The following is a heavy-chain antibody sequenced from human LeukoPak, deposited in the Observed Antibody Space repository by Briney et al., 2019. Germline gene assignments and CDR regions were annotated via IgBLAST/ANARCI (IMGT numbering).Heavy chain of an antibody. J-gene: IGHJ4*02. Sequence: SETLSLTCTVSGGSISSYYWSWIRQPPGKGLEWIGYIYYSGSTNYNPSLKSRVTISVDTSKNQFSLKLSSVTAADTAVYYCARGGSVVRGYYFGYWGQGTLVTVSS. CDR1: GGSISSYY. D-gene: IGHD3-10*01. CDR2: IYYSGST. V-gene: IGHV4-59*01. CDR3: ARGGSVVRGYYFGY.